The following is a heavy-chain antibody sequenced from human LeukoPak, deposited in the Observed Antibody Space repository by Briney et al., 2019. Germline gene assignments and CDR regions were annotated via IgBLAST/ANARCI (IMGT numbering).Heavy chain of an antibody. J-gene: IGHJ4*02. CDR1: GFTFSSYT. CDR3: ARGVHGDYSSDY. D-gene: IGHD4-17*01. Sequence: GGSLRLSCAASGFTFSSYTMNWVRQAPGKGLEWVSSISSSSSYIYYADSVKGRFTISRDNAKNSLYLQMNSLRAEDTAVYYCARGVHGDYSSDYWGQGTLVTVSS. V-gene: IGHV3-21*01. CDR2: ISSSSSYI.